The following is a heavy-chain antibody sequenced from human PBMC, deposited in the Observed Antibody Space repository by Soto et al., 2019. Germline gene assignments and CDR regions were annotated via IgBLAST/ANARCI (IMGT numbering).Heavy chain of an antibody. J-gene: IGHJ5*02. CDR1: GYTFTSYG. V-gene: IGHV1-18*01. Sequence: QVQLVQSGAEVKKPGASVKVSCKASGYTFTSYGISWVRQASGQGLEWMGWISAYNGNTKYAQKLQGRVTMTTDTSTSTAYMELRSLRSDDTAVYYCARDEAYKWNDGGWFDPWGQGTVVIVSS. D-gene: IGHD1-1*01. CDR2: ISAYNGNT. CDR3: ARDEAYKWNDGGWFDP.